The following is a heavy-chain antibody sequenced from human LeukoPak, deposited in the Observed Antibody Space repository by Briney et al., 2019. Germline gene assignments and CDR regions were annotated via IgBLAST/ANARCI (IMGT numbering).Heavy chain of an antibody. Sequence: GGSLRLSCTASGFTFGDYAMSWVRQAPGKGLEWVGFIRSKAYGGTTEYAASVKGRFTISRDDSKSIAYLQMNSLKTEDTAVYYCTLQAYYDSLFDYWGQGTLATVSS. CDR3: TLQAYYDSLFDY. CDR1: GFTFGDYA. V-gene: IGHV3-49*04. D-gene: IGHD3-22*01. CDR2: IRSKAYGGTT. J-gene: IGHJ4*02.